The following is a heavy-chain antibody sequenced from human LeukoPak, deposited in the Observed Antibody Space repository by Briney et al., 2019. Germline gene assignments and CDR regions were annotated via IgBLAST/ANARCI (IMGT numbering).Heavy chain of an antibody. Sequence: GGSLRLSCAASGFTFTNSWMAWVRQALGKGLEWVANIKQDGSTKHYADSLKGRFTISRDNPKNSLYLQMNSLRADDTAVYYCARDTDGSLDYWGQGILVTVAS. J-gene: IGHJ4*02. V-gene: IGHV3-7*01. CDR2: IKQDGSTK. CDR1: GFTFTNSW. D-gene: IGHD1-26*01. CDR3: ARDTDGSLDY.